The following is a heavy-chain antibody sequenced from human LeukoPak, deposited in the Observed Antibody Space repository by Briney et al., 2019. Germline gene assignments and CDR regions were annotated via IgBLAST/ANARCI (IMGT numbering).Heavy chain of an antibody. CDR2: ISSSGSTI. J-gene: IGHJ5*02. Sequence: PGGSLRLSCAASGLTVRSNYMNWVRQAPGRGLEWVSYISSSGSTIYYADSVKGRFTISRDNAKNSLYLQMNSLRAEDTAVYYCARDIGRRGGYNWNWFDPWGQGTLVTVSS. V-gene: IGHV3-48*03. D-gene: IGHD5-24*01. CDR3: ARDIGRRGGYNWNWFDP. CDR1: GLTVRSNY.